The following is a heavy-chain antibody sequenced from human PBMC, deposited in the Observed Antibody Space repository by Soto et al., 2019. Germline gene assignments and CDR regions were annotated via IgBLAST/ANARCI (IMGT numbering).Heavy chain of an antibody. D-gene: IGHD2-15*01. CDR1: GYTFTSYD. CDR2: MNPNSDNT. CDR3: ARAVVVVAAHYGMDV. Sequence: ASVKVSCKASGYTFTSYDINWVRQATGQGLERMGWMNPNSDNTGYAQKFKGRVTMTRNTSISTAYMELSSLRSEDTAVYYCARAVVVVAAHYGMDVWGPGTTVIAP. V-gene: IGHV1-8*01. J-gene: IGHJ6*02.